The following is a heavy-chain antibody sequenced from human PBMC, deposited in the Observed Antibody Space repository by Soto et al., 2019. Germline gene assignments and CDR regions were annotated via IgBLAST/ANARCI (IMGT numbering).Heavy chain of an antibody. D-gene: IGHD3-10*01. CDR1: GFTFSSYA. CDR3: ARVPEWFGELGLDAFDI. Sequence: PGGSLRLSCAASGFTFSSYAMHWVGQSPGKGLEWVAVISYDGSNKYYADSVKGRFTISRDNSKNTLYLQMNSLRAEDTAVYYCARVPEWFGELGLDAFDIWGQGTMVTVSS. J-gene: IGHJ3*02. CDR2: ISYDGSNK. V-gene: IGHV3-30-3*01.